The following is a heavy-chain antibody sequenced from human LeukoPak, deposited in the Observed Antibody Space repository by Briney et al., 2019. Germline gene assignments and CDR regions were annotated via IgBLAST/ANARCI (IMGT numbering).Heavy chain of an antibody. CDR2: ISAYNGNT. J-gene: IGHJ6*03. Sequence: GASVKVSCKASGYTFTSYGISWVRQAPGQGLEWMGWISAYNGNTNYAQKLQGRVTMTTDTSTSTAYMELSSLRSEDTAVYYCARSTYYDILTGYYYYYYMDVWGKGTTVTVSS. CDR3: ARSTYYDILTGYYYYYYMDV. V-gene: IGHV1-18*01. D-gene: IGHD3-9*01. CDR1: GYTFTSYG.